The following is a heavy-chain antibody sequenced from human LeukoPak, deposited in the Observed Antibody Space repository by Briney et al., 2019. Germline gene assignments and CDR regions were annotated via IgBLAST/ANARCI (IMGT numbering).Heavy chain of an antibody. D-gene: IGHD3-16*02. CDR3: ARDLRLRLRELSLYYFDY. CDR2: IWYDGSNK. J-gene: IGHJ4*02. CDR1: GFTFSSYG. Sequence: GGSLRLSCAASGFTFSSYGMHWVRQAPGKGLEWVAVIWYDGSNKYYADSVKGRFTISRDNSKNTLYLQMNSLRAEDTAVYYCARDLRLRLRELSLYYFDYWGQGALVTVSS. V-gene: IGHV3-33*01.